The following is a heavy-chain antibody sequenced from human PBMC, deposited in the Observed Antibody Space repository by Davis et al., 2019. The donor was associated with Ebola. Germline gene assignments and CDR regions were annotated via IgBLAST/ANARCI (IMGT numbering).Heavy chain of an antibody. CDR1: GYSFTTYW. D-gene: IGHD3-3*02. J-gene: IGHJ4*02. CDR2: IYPGDSDT. V-gene: IGHV5-51*01. CDR3: ARGTSLARNFDN. Sequence: GESLKISCKGSGYSFTTYWIAWVRQPPAKGLEWMGIIYPGDSDTKYSPSFEGQVTILADESISTAYLQWSSLKASDTAMYYCARGTSLARNFDNWGQGTLVTVSS.